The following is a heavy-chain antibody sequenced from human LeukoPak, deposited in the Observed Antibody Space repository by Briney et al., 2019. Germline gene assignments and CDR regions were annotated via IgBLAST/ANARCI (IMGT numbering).Heavy chain of an antibody. Sequence: PGGSLRLSCAASGFTFTNYGMHRVRQAPGKGLEWAAFIRYDGSNEYYTDSVKGRFTISRDNSKNTLYLQMNSLRAEDTAVYYCARDFRAAVVTAGPDYWGQGTLVPVSS. CDR3: ARDFRAAVVTAGPDY. CDR2: IRYDGSNE. V-gene: IGHV3-30*02. CDR1: GFTFTNYG. J-gene: IGHJ4*02. D-gene: IGHD4-23*01.